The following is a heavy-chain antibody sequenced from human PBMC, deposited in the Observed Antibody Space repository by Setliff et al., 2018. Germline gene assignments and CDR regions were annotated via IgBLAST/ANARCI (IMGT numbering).Heavy chain of an antibody. V-gene: IGHV4-61*09. CDR3: ARLPPLHTPMALTFDY. CDR1: GDSISSRRSY. Sequence: SETLSLTCTVSGDSISSRRSYWGWFRQPAGKGLEWIGQIYTSWSTNYNPSLKSRVTISLDTSKNQFSLELRSLTAADTAVYYCARLPPLHTPMALTFDYWGQGILVTVSS. D-gene: IGHD5-18*01. CDR2: IYTSWST. J-gene: IGHJ4*02.